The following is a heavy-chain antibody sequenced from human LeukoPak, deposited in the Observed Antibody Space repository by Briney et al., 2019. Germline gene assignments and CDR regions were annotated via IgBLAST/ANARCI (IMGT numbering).Heavy chain of an antibody. CDR1: GGTFSSYA. J-gene: IGHJ6*02. Sequence: ASVKVSCKASGGTFSSYAISWVRQAPGQGLEWMGGIIPIFGTANYAQKFQGRVTITADESTSTAYMELSSLRSEDTAAYYCARGRIASDTLDVWGQGTTVTVSS. CDR2: IIPIFGTA. CDR3: ARGRIASDTLDV. D-gene: IGHD6-25*01. V-gene: IGHV1-69*13.